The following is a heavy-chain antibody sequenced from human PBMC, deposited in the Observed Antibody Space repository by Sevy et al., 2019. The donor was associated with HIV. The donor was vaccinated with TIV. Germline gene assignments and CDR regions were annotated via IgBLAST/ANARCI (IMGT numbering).Heavy chain of an antibody. V-gene: IGHV3-23*01. J-gene: IGHJ4*02. D-gene: IGHD2-8*01. Sequence: WGSLRLSCTASGFTFGKYSMSWVRQPPGKGLEWVSTLSFGCGEINYADSVKGRFTISRVNSKSSVYLQMNNLRPEDTAVYYCAREGCTKPHDYWGQGTLVTVSS. CDR1: GFTFGKYS. CDR3: AREGCTKPHDY. CDR2: LSFGCGEI.